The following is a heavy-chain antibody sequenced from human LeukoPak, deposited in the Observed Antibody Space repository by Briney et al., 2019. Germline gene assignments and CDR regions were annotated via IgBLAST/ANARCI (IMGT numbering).Heavy chain of an antibody. D-gene: IGHD5-12*01. CDR1: GGSFSDYQ. J-gene: IGHJ6*03. CDR3: AREWLRLDYYMDV. V-gene: IGHV4-34*01. CDR2: INHSGST. Sequence: ASETLSLTCAVYGGSFSDYQWNWIRQPPGKGLEWIGEINHSGSTNYNPSLKSRVTISVDTSKNQFSLKLSSVTAADTAVYYCAREWLRLDYYMDVWGKGTTVTISS.